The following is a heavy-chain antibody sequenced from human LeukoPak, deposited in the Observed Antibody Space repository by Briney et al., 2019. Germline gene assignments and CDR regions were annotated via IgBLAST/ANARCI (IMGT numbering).Heavy chain of an antibody. V-gene: IGHV3-66*01. CDR2: IYSGGST. CDR3: AKGYSYVDY. Sequence: SLRLSCAAXGFTVSSNYMSWVRQAPGKGLEWVSVIYSGGSTYYADSVKGRFTISRDNSKNTLYLQMNSLRAEDTAVYYCAKGYSYVDYWGQGTLVTVSS. CDR1: GFTVSSNY. J-gene: IGHJ4*02. D-gene: IGHD5-18*01.